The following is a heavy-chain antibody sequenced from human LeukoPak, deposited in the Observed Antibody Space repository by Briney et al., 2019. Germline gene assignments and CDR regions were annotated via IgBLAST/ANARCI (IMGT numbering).Heavy chain of an antibody. V-gene: IGHV3-7*01. CDR3: AKLLGTATTYDH. J-gene: IGHJ4*02. CDR1: GFTFRTHW. CDR2: INPDGSQK. D-gene: IGHD5-24*01. Sequence: SGGSLTLSCEASGFTFRTHWMSWVRQTPGKGLEWVASINPDGSQKCYLNSVKGRFTISRDNTKNSLYLQMYSLGAEDTAVYYCAKLLGTATTYDHWGQGSLVTVSS.